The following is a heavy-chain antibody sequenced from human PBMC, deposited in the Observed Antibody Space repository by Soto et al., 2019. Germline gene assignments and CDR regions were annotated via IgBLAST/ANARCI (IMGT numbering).Heavy chain of an antibody. V-gene: IGHV1-69*13. D-gene: IGHD3-22*01. J-gene: IGHJ3*02. CDR2: IIPVFGTT. Sequence: ASVKVSCKDFGGTFSSYGVSWVLQAPGQGLEWVGRIIPVFGTTHYAQKFQGRVTVTADESTSTAHMELSSLRSDDTAVYHCARGIYFYDSSGYSDAFDIWGQGTMVTVSS. CDR3: ARGIYFYDSSGYSDAFDI. CDR1: GGTFSSYG.